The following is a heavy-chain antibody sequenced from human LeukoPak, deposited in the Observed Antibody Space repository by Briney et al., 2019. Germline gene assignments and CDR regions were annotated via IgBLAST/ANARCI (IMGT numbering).Heavy chain of an antibody. CDR1: GFTFSSYG. Sequence: GRSLRLSCAASGFTFSSYGMHWVRQAPGKGLEWVAVIWYDGSNKYYADSVKGRFTISRDNSKNTLYLQMNSLRAEDTAVYYCARDIEAIAVAGLGNYWGQGTLVTVSS. D-gene: IGHD6-19*01. CDR2: IWYDGSNK. V-gene: IGHV3-33*01. CDR3: ARDIEAIAVAGLGNY. J-gene: IGHJ4*02.